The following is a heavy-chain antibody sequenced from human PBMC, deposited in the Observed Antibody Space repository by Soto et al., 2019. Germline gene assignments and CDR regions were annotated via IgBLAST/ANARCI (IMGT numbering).Heavy chain of an antibody. CDR2: ISSDGSTI. CDR3: ARGEGDGYTYYFDY. J-gene: IGHJ4*02. D-gene: IGHD5-12*01. CDR1: GFIFSDYY. Sequence: QVQLVESGGGLVKPGGSLRIYCAASGFIFSDYYMSWIRQAPGKGLEWVSYISSDGSTIYSADSVKGRFSISRDNAKNSLSLQMNSLRAEDTAVYYCARGEGDGYTYYFDYWGQGTLVTVSS. V-gene: IGHV3-11*01.